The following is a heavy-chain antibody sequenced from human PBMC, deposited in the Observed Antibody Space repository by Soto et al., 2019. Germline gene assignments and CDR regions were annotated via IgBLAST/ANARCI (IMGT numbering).Heavy chain of an antibody. V-gene: IGHV1-18*01. J-gene: IGHJ4*02. Sequence: ASVKVSCKASGYTFTNYGISWVRQAPGQGLEWMGWISAYNGNTNYAQKLQGRVTMTTDTSTSTAYMELRSLRSDDAAVYYCARDVWDDSSGYYYLDYWGQGTLVTVSS. CDR3: ARDVWDDSSGYYYLDY. CDR1: GYTFTNYG. CDR2: ISAYNGNT. D-gene: IGHD3-22*01.